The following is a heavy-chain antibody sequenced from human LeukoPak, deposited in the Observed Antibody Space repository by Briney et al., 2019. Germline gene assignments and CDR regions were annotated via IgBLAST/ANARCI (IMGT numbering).Heavy chain of an antibody. CDR2: INNSSRYI. CDR1: EFTFNNYT. V-gene: IGHV3-21*01. D-gene: IGHD3-10*01. Sequence: GGSLRLSCAPSEFTFNNYTLNWVRQVPGKGLEWVSSINNSSRYISYADSVNGRFTISRDNAKNSLYLQMNSLRAEDTAVYYCARYYYGSGSYGIDVWGQGTTVTVSS. CDR3: ARYYYGSGSYGIDV. J-gene: IGHJ6*02.